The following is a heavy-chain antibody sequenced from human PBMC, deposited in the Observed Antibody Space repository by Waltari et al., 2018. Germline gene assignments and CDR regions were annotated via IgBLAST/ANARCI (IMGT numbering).Heavy chain of an antibody. CDR3: ASWSGYYTFDY. D-gene: IGHD3-3*01. J-gene: IGHJ4*02. CDR1: GGSISSGGYS. CDR2: IYHSGST. V-gene: IGHV4-30-2*01. Sequence: QLQLQESGSGLVKPSQTLSPTCAVSGGSISSGGYSWSWIRQPPGKGLEWIGYIYHSGSTYYNPSLKSRVTISVDRSKNQFSLKLSSVTAADTAVYYCASWSGYYTFDYWGQGTLVTVSS.